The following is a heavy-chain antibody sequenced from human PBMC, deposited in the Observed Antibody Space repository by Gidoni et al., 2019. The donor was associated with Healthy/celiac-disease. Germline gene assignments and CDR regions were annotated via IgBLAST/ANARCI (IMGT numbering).Heavy chain of an antibody. CDR1: GYSFTSYW. V-gene: IGHV5-51*03. J-gene: IGHJ6*02. Sequence: EVQLVQSGAEVKKPGESLKISCKGSGYSFTSYWIGWVRQMPGKGLEWMGIIYPGDSDTRYSPSFQGQVTISADKSISTAYLQWSSLKASDTAMYYCARAGGGSSWDYYYYGMDVWGQGTTVTVSS. CDR2: IYPGDSDT. D-gene: IGHD6-13*01. CDR3: ARAGGGSSWDYYYYGMDV.